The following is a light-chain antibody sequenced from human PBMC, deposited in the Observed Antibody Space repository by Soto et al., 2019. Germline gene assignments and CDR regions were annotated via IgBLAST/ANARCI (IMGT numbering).Light chain of an antibody. CDR2: DVS. CDR3: SSYTSSSTLV. V-gene: IGLV2-14*03. Sequence: QSALTQPASVSGSPGQTITISCTGTSSDVGGYDYVSWYQHHPGKAPKLMIYDVSNRPSGVSNRFSGSKSGNTASLTISGLQAEDEADYYGSSYTSSSTLVFGTGTKVTVL. J-gene: IGLJ1*01. CDR1: SSDVGGYDY.